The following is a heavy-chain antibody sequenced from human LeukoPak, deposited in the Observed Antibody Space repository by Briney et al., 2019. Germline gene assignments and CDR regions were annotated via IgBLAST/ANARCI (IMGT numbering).Heavy chain of an antibody. D-gene: IGHD6-19*01. CDR1: GGSISSGSYY. CDR3: ARSSAVGGFYFDY. J-gene: IGHJ4*02. CDR2: IYTSGTT. Sequence: SETLSLTCTVSGGSISSGSYYWSWIRQPAGKGLEWIGRIYTSGTTNYNPSLKSRVTISVDTSKNHFSLELSSVTAADTAVYYCARSSAVGGFYFDYWGQGALVTVSS. V-gene: IGHV4-61*02.